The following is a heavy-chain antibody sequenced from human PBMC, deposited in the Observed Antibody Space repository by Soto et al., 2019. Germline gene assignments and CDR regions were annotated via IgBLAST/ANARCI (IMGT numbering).Heavy chain of an antibody. Sequence: XSVKVSCNASGYTFTSYGISLVRHAPGQGLEWMGWISAYNGNTNYAQKLQGRVTMTTDTSTSTAYMELRSMRSDDTAVYYCAREADYSSDFDYWGQGTLVTVSS. CDR3: AREADYSSDFDY. J-gene: IGHJ4*02. CDR1: GYTFTSYG. D-gene: IGHD4-4*01. V-gene: IGHV1-18*01. CDR2: ISAYNGNT.